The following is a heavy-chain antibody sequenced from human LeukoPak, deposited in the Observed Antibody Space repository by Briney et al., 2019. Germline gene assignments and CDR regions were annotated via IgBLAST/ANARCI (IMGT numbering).Heavy chain of an antibody. CDR2: ISGSGGST. CDR1: GFTFSSYA. CDR3: VKPLVSGPSDH. V-gene: IGHV3-23*01. J-gene: IGHJ4*02. Sequence: GGSLRLSCAASGFTFSSYAMSWVRQAPGKGLEWVSAISGSGGSTYYADSVKGRFTVSKDNAKNTLYLQMNSLRADDTAIYYCVKPLVSGPSDHWGQGTLVTVSS. D-gene: IGHD3-3*01.